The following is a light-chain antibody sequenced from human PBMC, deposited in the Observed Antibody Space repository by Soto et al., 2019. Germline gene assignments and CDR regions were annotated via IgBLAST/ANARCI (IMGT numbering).Light chain of an antibody. CDR3: QQRINWPPIT. CDR1: QSVSSY. V-gene: IGKV3-11*01. CDR2: DAS. J-gene: IGKJ5*01. Sequence: EIVLTQSPATLSLSPGERATLSCRASQSVSSYLAWYQQKPGQAPRLLIYDASNRATGIPASFSGSVSGTDFALTISSQEPEYVAVYYGQQRINWPPITFRQGTRLEIK.